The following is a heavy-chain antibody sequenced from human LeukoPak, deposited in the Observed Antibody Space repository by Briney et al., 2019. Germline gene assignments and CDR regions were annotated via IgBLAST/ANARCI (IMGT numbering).Heavy chain of an antibody. CDR1: GFTFNNYT. CDR3: ARGGSGSWYSPFDY. D-gene: IGHD6-13*01. J-gene: IGHJ4*02. Sequence: GGSLRLSCAASGFTFNNYTMYWVRQAPGKGLEYVSAVSSNGGSTYYANSVKGRFIISRDNSKNTLYLQMGSLRVEDMAVYYCARGGSGSWYSPFDYWGQGTLVTVSS. CDR2: VSSNGGST. V-gene: IGHV3-64*01.